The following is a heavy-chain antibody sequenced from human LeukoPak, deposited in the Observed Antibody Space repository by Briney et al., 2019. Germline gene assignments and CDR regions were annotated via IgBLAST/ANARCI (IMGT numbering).Heavy chain of an antibody. CDR2: IWYDGSNK. Sequence: GGSLRLSCAASRFTFSSYGMHWVRQAPGKGLEWVAVIWYDGSNKYYADSVKGRFTISRDNSKNTLYLQMNSLRAEDTAVYYCAREGSSNAFDYWGQGTLVTVSS. D-gene: IGHD4-11*01. CDR1: RFTFSSYG. J-gene: IGHJ4*02. V-gene: IGHV3-33*01. CDR3: AREGSSNAFDY.